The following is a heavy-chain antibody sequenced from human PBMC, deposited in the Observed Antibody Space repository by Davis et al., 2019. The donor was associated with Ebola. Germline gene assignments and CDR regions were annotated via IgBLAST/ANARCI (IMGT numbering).Heavy chain of an antibody. CDR1: GYGFNDFY. CDR3: ARVLHRRITIFGVVIPFYGMDV. J-gene: IGHJ6*02. CDR2: INPISGDT. Sequence: ASVKVSCKASGYGFNDFYLHWVRQAPGQGLEWMGGINPISGDTNYAEKFQGRVTMTRDTSISTVYMELSRLRSDDTAVYYCARVLHRRITIFGVVIPFYGMDVWGQGTTVTVSS. V-gene: IGHV1-2*02. D-gene: IGHD3-3*01.